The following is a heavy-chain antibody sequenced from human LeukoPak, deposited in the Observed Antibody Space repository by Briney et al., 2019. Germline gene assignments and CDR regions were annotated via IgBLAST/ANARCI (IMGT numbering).Heavy chain of an antibody. J-gene: IGHJ4*02. Sequence: SGTLSLTCAVSGGSISSSNWWSWVRQPPGKGLEWIGSIRYSGSTYYNPALKGRVTISVDTSKNQFSLNLSAATAADTAVYYCARHYHHNIVVVIAPHIWGQGTLVTVSS. V-gene: IGHV4-4*02. CDR2: IRYSGST. CDR1: GGSISSSNW. D-gene: IGHD2-15*01. CDR3: ARHYHHNIVVVIAPHI.